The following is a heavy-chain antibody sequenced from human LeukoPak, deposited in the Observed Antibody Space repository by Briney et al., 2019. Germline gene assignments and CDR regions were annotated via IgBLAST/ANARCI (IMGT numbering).Heavy chain of an antibody. J-gene: IGHJ4*02. CDR2: ISQDGSNQ. D-gene: IGHD3-22*01. V-gene: IGHV3-30*04. CDR3: VRGRADSSAYYWGAFDL. Sequence: GGSLRLSCEASGLSFRDYAMHWVRQAPGRGLEWVAVISQDGSNQNYADSVQDRVTISRDNSKNTLFLQMFTLKTEDTAVYFCVRGRADSSAYYWGAFDLWGQGALVTVSA. CDR1: GLSFRDYA.